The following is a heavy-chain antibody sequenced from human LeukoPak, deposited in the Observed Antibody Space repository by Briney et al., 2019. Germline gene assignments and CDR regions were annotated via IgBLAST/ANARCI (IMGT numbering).Heavy chain of an antibody. J-gene: IGHJ4*02. D-gene: IGHD3-10*01. CDR3: ARISGMVRGEDFDY. CDR2: MNPNSGNT. CDR1: GYTFTSYD. Sequence: VSVKVSCKASGYTFTSYDINWVRQATGQGLEWMGWMNPNSGNTGYAQKFQGRVTMTRNTSISTAYMELSSLRSEDTAVYYCARISGMVRGEDFDYWGQGTLVTVSS. V-gene: IGHV1-8*01.